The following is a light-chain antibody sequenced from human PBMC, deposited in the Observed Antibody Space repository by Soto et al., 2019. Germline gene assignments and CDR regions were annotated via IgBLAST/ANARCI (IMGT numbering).Light chain of an antibody. CDR3: QQYGSSPT. Sequence: EIAMTQSPATLSVSQGERATLSCRASQSVSSNLAWYQQKPGQAPRLLIYGASSRATGIPDRFSGSGSGTDFTLTISRLEPEDFAVYYCQQYGSSPTFGQGTKVDIK. CDR2: GAS. J-gene: IGKJ1*01. CDR1: QSVSSN. V-gene: IGKV3-20*01.